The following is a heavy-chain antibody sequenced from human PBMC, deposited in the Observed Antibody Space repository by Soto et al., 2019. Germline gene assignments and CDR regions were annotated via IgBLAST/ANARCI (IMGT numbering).Heavy chain of an antibody. V-gene: IGHV3-23*01. CDR1: GFTFSSYA. CDR2: ISGSGGST. D-gene: IGHD3-9*01. Sequence: EVQLLESGGGLVQPGGSLRLSCAASGFTFSSYAMSWVRQAPGKGLEWVSAISGSGGSTYYADSVKGRLTISRDNSKNTLYLQMNSLRAEDTAVYYCAKVKNWLLYYFDYWGQGTLVTVSS. J-gene: IGHJ4*02. CDR3: AKVKNWLLYYFDY.